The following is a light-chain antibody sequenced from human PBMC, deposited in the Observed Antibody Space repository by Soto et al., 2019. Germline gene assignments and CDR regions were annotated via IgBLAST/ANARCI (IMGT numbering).Light chain of an antibody. J-gene: IGKJ4*01. Sequence: EIVLTQSPGTLSLSPGEGATLSCRASQIVRSTYLAWFQQKPGQAPRLLIYGASTRATGIPDRFSGSGSGTDFTLTISGLEPNDFALYYCQQYDSTPPNTFGGGTKVEV. V-gene: IGKV3-20*01. CDR1: QIVRSTY. CDR2: GAS. CDR3: QQYDSTPPNT.